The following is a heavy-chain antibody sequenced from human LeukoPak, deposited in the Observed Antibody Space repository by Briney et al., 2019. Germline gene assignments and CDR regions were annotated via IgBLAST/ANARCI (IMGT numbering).Heavy chain of an antibody. J-gene: IGHJ4*02. CDR1: GCTFSSYA. CDR3: AKDTSIGKYCTSGVCSPFDY. CDR2: ISDSGDYT. D-gene: IGHD2-8*01. Sequence: GGSLRLSCAGSGCTFSSYAMSWVRQAPGKGLEWVSAISDSGDYTYYADSVKGRFTISRDNSKNTLYLHVNSLRAEDTAVYYCAKDTSIGKYCTSGVCSPFDYWGQGTLVTVSS. V-gene: IGHV3-23*01.